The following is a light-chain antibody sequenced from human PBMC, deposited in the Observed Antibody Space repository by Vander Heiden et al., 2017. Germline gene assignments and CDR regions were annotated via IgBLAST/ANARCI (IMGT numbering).Light chain of an antibody. CDR3: QQRSNWPLT. CDR1: QSVSSY. Sequence: DIVLTPSPATLSFSPGDRATLSCRASQSVSSYLAWYQQKPGKAPRLLIYGASNRATCIPARFSGSGSGTDFTLTISSLEPEDFAIYYCQQRSNWPLTFGGGTKVEIK. V-gene: IGKV3-11*01. CDR2: GAS. J-gene: IGKJ4*01.